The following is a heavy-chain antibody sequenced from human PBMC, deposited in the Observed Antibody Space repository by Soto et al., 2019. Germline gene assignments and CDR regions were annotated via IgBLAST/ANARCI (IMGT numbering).Heavy chain of an antibody. CDR2: IISNDDK. D-gene: IGHD3-22*01. CDR1: GFSLTDTRMG. CDR3: ARALFYSDSDGYYFEFDY. Sequence: SGPTLVNPTEALTLTCSVSGFSLTDTRMGVSWIRQAPGKALEWLAHIISNDDKSYSTSLKSRLTISKDTSKSQVVLRMTNMDPVDTGRYYCARALFYSDSDGYYFEFDYWGPGTLVTVSS. J-gene: IGHJ4*02. V-gene: IGHV2-26*01.